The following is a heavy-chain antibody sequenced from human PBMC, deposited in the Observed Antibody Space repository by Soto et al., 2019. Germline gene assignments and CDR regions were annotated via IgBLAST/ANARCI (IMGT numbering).Heavy chain of an antibody. J-gene: IGHJ3*02. D-gene: IGHD3-9*01. CDR2: IKSKTDGGTT. Sequence: EVQLVESGGGLVKPGGSLRLSCAASGFTFSNAWMNWVRQAPGKGLEWGGRIKSKTDGGTTDYAAPVKGRFTISRDDSKNTLYLQMNSLKTEDTAVYYCTTDETYYDILTGTVMSAFDIWGQGTMVTVSS. V-gene: IGHV3-15*07. CDR1: GFTFSNAW. CDR3: TTDETYYDILTGTVMSAFDI.